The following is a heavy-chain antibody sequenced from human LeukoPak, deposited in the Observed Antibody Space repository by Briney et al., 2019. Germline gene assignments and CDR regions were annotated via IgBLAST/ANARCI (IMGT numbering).Heavy chain of an antibody. V-gene: IGHV3-23*01. J-gene: IGHJ4*02. D-gene: IGHD2-2*01. CDR1: GFTFSSYA. Sequence: GGSRRLSCAASGFTFSSYAMSWVRQAPGKGLEWVSAISGSGGSTYYADSVKGRFTISRDNSKNTLYLQMNSLRAEDTAVYYCAKVMDDIVVVPAAIGIDYWGQGTLVTVSS. CDR3: AKVMDDIVVVPAAIGIDY. CDR2: ISGSGGST.